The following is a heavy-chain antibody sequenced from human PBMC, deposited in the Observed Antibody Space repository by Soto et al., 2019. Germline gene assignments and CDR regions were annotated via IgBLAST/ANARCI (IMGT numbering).Heavy chain of an antibody. CDR3: ARDLSLAPGTIDY. V-gene: IGHV3-21*01. Sequence: GGSPRLSCAASGFTFSSYSMNWVRQAPGKGLEWVSSISSSSSYIYYADSVKGRFTISRDNAKNSLYLQMNSLRAEDTAVYYCARDLSLAPGTIDYWGLGTLVTSPQ. J-gene: IGHJ4*02. CDR1: GFTFSSYS. D-gene: IGHD1-7*01. CDR2: ISSSSSYI.